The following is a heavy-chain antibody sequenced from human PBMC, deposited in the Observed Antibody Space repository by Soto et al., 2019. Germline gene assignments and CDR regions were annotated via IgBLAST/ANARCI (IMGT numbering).Heavy chain of an antibody. Sequence: EVRLVESGGGLVQPGGSLRLSCAASGFTFSSYWMNWVRQAPGKGLEWVANVKQDGSEKYYVDSVKGRFTISRDNAKNSLYLQMNSLRADDTAVYYCARGGYCSGGSCWARGWFDPWGQGTLVTVSS. CDR2: VKQDGSEK. CDR3: ARGGYCSGGSCWARGWFDP. CDR1: GFTFSSYW. J-gene: IGHJ5*02. V-gene: IGHV3-7*04. D-gene: IGHD2-15*01.